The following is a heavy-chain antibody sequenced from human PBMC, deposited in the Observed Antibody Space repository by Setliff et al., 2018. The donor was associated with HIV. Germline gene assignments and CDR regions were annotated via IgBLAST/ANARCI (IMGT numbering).Heavy chain of an antibody. CDR1: GGSISSSSYY. Sequence: KPSETLSLTCTVSGGSISSSSYYWGWIRQPPGKGLEWIGSIYYSESTSYNPSLKSRVTISVDTSKSQFSLKLSSVTAADTAVYYCARDGPLEGSYRYYYYYMDVWGKGTTVTVSS. D-gene: IGHD3-10*01. CDR3: ARDGPLEGSYRYYYYYMDV. CDR2: IYYSEST. V-gene: IGHV4-39*07. J-gene: IGHJ6*03.